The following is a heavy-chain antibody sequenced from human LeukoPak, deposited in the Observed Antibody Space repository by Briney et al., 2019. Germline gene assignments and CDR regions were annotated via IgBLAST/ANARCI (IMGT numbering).Heavy chain of an antibody. D-gene: IGHD1-26*01. J-gene: IGHJ4*02. CDR1: GFTFSSYG. Sequence: PGGSLRLSCAASGFTFSSYGMHWVRPAPGKGLEWVAFIRYDGSNKYYADSVKGRFTISRDNSKNTLYLQMNSLRAEDTAVYYCAKIKLTRGAYSGYFDYWGQGTLVTVSS. CDR2: IRYDGSNK. CDR3: AKIKLTRGAYSGYFDY. V-gene: IGHV3-30*02.